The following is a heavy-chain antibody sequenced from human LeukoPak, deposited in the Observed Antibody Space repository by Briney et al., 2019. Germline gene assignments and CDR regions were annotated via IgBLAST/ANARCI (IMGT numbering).Heavy chain of an antibody. CDR1: GFTFTSSA. D-gene: IGHD2-2*01. Sequence: RASVKVSCKASGFTFTSSAMQWVRQARGQRLEWIGWIVVGSGNTNYAQKFQERVTITRDMSTSTAYMELSSLRSEDTAVYYCAINAYCSSNSCWGNYYYYMDVWGKGTTVTVSS. V-gene: IGHV1-58*02. CDR2: IVVGSGNT. CDR3: AINAYCSSNSCWGNYYYYMDV. J-gene: IGHJ6*03.